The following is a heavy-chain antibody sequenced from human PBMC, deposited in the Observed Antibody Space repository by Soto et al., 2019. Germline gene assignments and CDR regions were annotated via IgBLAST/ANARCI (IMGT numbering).Heavy chain of an antibody. CDR3: ARAWDTSGRGYFDY. CDR1: GYTFTGYY. Sequence: ASVKVSCKASGYTFTGYYMHWVRQAPGQGLEWMGWINPNSGGTNYAQKFQGRVTMTRDTSISTAYMELSRLRSDDTAVYYCARAWDTSGRGYFDYWGQGTLVTVSS. V-gene: IGHV1-2*02. CDR2: INPNSGGT. J-gene: IGHJ4*02. D-gene: IGHD3-22*01.